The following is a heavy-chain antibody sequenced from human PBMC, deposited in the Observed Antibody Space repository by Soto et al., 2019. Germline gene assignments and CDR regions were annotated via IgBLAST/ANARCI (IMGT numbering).Heavy chain of an antibody. Sequence: SVKVSCKAPGYGFTSYDFNWVRQATRQGLEWMGWMNANNGNTDYAQKFQGRVTMTRDTSMSTAYMELRSLRSEDTAVFYCARGFGTIVVVTDAFAIWGQGTMVTVSS. CDR1: GYGFTSYD. V-gene: IGHV1-8*01. J-gene: IGHJ3*02. CDR2: MNANNGNT. D-gene: IGHD3-22*01. CDR3: ARGFGTIVVVTDAFAI.